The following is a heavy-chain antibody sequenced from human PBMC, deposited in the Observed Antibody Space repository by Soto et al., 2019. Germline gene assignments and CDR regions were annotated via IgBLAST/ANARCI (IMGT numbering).Heavy chain of an antibody. CDR2: IYHSGTI. Sequence: QVQLQESGPGLVEPSQTLSLTCTVSGGSISGGYYWTWIRQHPGKGLEWIGYIYHSGTIYYNQSLQSRVTISRDTSKNQFSLTLTSVTAADTAVYYCSRGRYSGYGYFDYWGQGILVTVSS. D-gene: IGHD5-12*01. CDR1: GGSISGGYY. J-gene: IGHJ4*02. V-gene: IGHV4-31*03. CDR3: SRGRYSGYGYFDY.